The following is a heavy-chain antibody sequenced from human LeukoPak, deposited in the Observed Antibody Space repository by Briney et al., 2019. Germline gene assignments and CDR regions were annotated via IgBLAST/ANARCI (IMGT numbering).Heavy chain of an antibody. J-gene: IGHJ4*02. D-gene: IGHD6-13*01. CDR1: GFTFSSYW. V-gene: IGHV3-7*01. Sequence: GGSLRLSCAASGFTFSSYWMSWVRQAPGKGLEWVANIKQDGSEKYYVDSVKGRFTISRDNAKNSLYLQMNSLRAEDTAVYYCARVPWAAAGTKGDYWGQGTLVTVSS. CDR2: IKQDGSEK. CDR3: ARVPWAAAGTKGDY.